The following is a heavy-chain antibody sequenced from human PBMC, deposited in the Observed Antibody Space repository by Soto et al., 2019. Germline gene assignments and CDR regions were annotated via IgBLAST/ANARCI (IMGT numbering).Heavy chain of an antibody. CDR1: GGSISSSSYY. V-gene: IGHV4-39*01. D-gene: IGHD7-27*01. CDR2: IYYSGST. J-gene: IGHJ3*02. Sequence: QLQLQESGPGLVKPSETLSLTCTVSGGSISSSSYYWGWIRQPPGKGLEWIGSIYYSGSTYYNPSLKSRVTISVDTSKNQFSLKPSSVTAADTAVYYCARPNMARTAFDIWGQGTMVTVSS. CDR3: ARPNMARTAFDI.